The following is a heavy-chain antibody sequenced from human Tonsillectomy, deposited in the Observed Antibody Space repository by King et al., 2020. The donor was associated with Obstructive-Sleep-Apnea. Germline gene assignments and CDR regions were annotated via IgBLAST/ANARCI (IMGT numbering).Heavy chain of an antibody. CDR1: GFTFRRYG. CDR3: AKDSSSWYNYYAMDV. V-gene: IGHV3-30*02. J-gene: IGHJ6*02. Sequence: VQLVESGGGVVQPGGSLRLSCAASGFTFRRYGMNWVRQAPGRGLEWVAFMKHKEGDKNYADSVRGRFTISRDNSKNTLFLQMSSLRAEDTAVYYCAKDSSSWYNYYAMDVWGQGTTVIVSS. D-gene: IGHD6-13*01. CDR2: MKHKEGDK.